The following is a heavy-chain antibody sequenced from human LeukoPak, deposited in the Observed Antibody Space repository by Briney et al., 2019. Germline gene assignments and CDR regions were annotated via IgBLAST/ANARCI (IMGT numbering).Heavy chain of an antibody. CDR1: GYTFTSNG. D-gene: IGHD3-3*01. CDR2: ISAYNGNT. Sequence: ASVKVSCKSSGYTFTSNGISWVRQAPGQGLEWMGWISAYNGNTNYEQKLQGRVTMTTDTSTSTAYMELRSLRSDDTAVYYCAREVFGATSFDYWGERTLVTVSS. CDR3: AREVFGATSFDY. J-gene: IGHJ4*02. V-gene: IGHV1-18*01.